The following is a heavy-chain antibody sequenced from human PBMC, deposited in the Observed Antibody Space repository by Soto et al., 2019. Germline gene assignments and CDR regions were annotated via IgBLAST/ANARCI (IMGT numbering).Heavy chain of an antibody. D-gene: IGHD6-19*01. CDR2: ISGSGSST. V-gene: IGHV3-23*01. CDR1: GFTFNNNA. J-gene: IGHJ4*02. CDR3: AKEKIASTVADFFDY. Sequence: PGGSLRLSCEASGFTFNNNALTRGRQTPGKGVQWGSTISGSGSSTFYADSVRGRFTISRDNSKNTLYLQMNSLRAEDTALYYCAKEKIASTVADFFDYWGQGTLVTVSS.